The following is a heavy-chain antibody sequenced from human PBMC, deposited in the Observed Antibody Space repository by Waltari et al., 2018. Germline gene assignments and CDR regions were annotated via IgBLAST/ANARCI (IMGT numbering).Heavy chain of an antibody. Sequence: QVQLQESAPGLVKPSETLSLTCTVSGGSISSYFWTWIRQPAGKGLEWIGRIYTRGTTNYNPSLKGRVTMSVDTSKNQFSLKLTSVTAADTAVYYCARGPLMTTVTQYYFDYWGQGNLVTVSS. D-gene: IGHD4-4*01. CDR3: ARGPLMTTVTQYYFDY. CDR1: GGSISSYF. J-gene: IGHJ4*02. V-gene: IGHV4-4*07. CDR2: IYTRGTT.